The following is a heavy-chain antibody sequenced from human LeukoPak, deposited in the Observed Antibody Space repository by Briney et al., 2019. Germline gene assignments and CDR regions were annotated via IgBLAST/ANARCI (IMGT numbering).Heavy chain of an antibody. Sequence: ASVKVSCKASGYTFTGYYMHWVRQAPGQGLEWMGWINPNSGGTNYAQKFQGRVTMTRDTSISTAYMELSRLRSDDTAVYYCARTPGYYYDSTRFDYWGQGTLVTVSS. D-gene: IGHD3-22*01. CDR2: INPNSGGT. J-gene: IGHJ4*02. CDR1: GYTFTGYY. CDR3: ARTPGYYYDSTRFDY. V-gene: IGHV1-2*02.